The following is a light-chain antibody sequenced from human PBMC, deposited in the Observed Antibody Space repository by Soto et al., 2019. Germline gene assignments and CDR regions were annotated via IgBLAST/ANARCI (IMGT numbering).Light chain of an antibody. Sequence: EIVLTQAPGTLSLSPGERAILPCRASQSVSGSYLAWYQQKPGQAPRLLIYGASRRATGIPDRFSGSGSGTDFTLTISRLEPEDFAVYYCQQYARSLWTFGQGTKVDIK. CDR1: QSVSGSY. CDR2: GAS. V-gene: IGKV3-20*01. J-gene: IGKJ1*01. CDR3: QQYARSLWT.